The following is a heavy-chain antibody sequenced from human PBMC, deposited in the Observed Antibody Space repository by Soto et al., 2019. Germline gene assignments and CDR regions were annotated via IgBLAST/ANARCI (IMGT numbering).Heavy chain of an antibody. D-gene: IGHD2-15*01. V-gene: IGHV3-23*01. J-gene: IGHJ5*02. CDR1: GFTFSSYA. CDR2: ISGSGGST. CDR3: AKVWFIVVVVAAHNWFDP. Sequence: EVQLLESGGGLVQPGGSLRLSCAASGFTFSSYAMSWVRQAPGKGLEWVSAISGSGGSTYYADSVKGRFTISRDTSKNTVYLQMNSLRADDTAVSYCAKVWFIVVVVAAHNWFDPWGQGTLVTVSS.